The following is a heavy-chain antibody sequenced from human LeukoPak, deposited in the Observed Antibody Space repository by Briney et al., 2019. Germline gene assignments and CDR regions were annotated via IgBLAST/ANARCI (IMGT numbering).Heavy chain of an antibody. CDR1: GFTFTNYG. CDR2: IWYDGSLK. V-gene: IGHV3-30*02. D-gene: IGHD3-22*01. J-gene: IGHJ4*02. CDR3: ASSDDSSYRPWF. Sequence: PGGSLRLSCSASGFTFTNYGMHWVRQAPGTGLEWVALIWYDGSLKYYADSLKGRFTISRDNSKNTLYLQMNSLRVEDTAVYYCASSDDSSYRPWFWGQGTLVTVSS.